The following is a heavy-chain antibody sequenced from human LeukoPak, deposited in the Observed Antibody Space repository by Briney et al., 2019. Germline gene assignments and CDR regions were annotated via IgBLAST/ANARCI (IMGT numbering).Heavy chain of an antibody. D-gene: IGHD5-24*01. Sequence: PGESLKISCKGSGYTFTTYWIAWVRQMPGKGLEWMGIIYPGDSETRYSPSFQGQVTISADKSISTAYLQWSSLKASDTAMYYCATILRDGYDSYYFDYWGQGTLVTVSS. CDR1: GYTFTTYW. J-gene: IGHJ4*02. CDR3: ATILRDGYDSYYFDY. V-gene: IGHV5-51*01. CDR2: IYPGDSET.